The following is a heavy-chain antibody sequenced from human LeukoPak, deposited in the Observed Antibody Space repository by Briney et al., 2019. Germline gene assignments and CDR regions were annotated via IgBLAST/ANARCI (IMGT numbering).Heavy chain of an antibody. CDR3: ARRGEAMDPFDY. J-gene: IGHJ4*02. V-gene: IGHV5-51*01. CDR1: GYRFTSYW. Sequence: GESLKISCKASGYRFTSYWIGWVRQMPGKGLEWPGIIYPGDSDTRYSPSFQGQVTISADKSINTAYLQWSSLKASDTAIYYCARRGEAMDPFDYWGQGTLVTVSS. CDR2: IYPGDSDT. D-gene: IGHD5-18*01.